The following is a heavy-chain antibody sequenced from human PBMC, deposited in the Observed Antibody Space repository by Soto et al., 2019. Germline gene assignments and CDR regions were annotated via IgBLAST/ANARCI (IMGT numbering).Heavy chain of an antibody. CDR3: AREAAALGNDY. J-gene: IGHJ4*02. V-gene: IGHV1-8*02. CDR2: MNPNSGNT. CDR1: CYTFTCLG. Sequence: GTSVKVSCKASCYTFTCLGLCSLRQAHGQVLEWMGWMNPNSGNTGYAQKFQGRVTMTRNTSISTAYMELSSLRSEDTAVYYCAREAAALGNDYWGQGTLVTVSS. D-gene: IGHD2-2*01.